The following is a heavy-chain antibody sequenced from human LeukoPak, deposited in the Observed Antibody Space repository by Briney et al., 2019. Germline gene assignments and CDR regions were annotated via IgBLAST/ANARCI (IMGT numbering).Heavy chain of an antibody. J-gene: IGHJ4*03. CDR1: GFFLGSYA. V-gene: IGHV3-23*01. D-gene: IGHD3-9*01. CDR2: ISGSGGST. CDR3: ARTIRGRRDFDRVVTGYFDY. Sequence: PGGSLRLSCEASGFFLGSYAMSWVRQAPGKGLEWVSSISGSGGSTYYAESVKGRFTISRDNSKNTLYLQMSSLRADDTALYYCARTIRGRRDFDRVVTGYFDYWGQGTLVTVSS.